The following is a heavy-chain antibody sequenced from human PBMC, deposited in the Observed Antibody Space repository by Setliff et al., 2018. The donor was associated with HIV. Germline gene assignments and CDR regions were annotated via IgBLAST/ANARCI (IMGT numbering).Heavy chain of an antibody. V-gene: IGHV4-31*03. CDR2: ISYGGST. J-gene: IGHJ3*01. Sequence: SETLSLTCTVSGDSISSGPYCWSWVRHHPGKGLEWIGYISYGGSTNYNPSLKSRLTISLDTSKNHFSLSLNSVTAADTAVYYCARNKIFRIVEWLPDMPRLEAFDLWGQGTLVTVSS. D-gene: IGHD3-3*01. CDR3: ARNKIFRIVEWLPDMPRLEAFDL. CDR1: GDSISSGPYC.